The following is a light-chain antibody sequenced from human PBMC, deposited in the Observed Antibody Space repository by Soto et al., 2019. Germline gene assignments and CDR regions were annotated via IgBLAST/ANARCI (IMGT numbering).Light chain of an antibody. CDR1: QDIRSW. Sequence: DIQMTQSPSYVSASVGDRVSITCRANQDIRSWLAWYQQRPGKAPKLLIYAATILQSGVPSRFSGSGSGTTFTLTINNLQPEDFASYFCQQANSFPLTFGGGTKV. J-gene: IGKJ4*01. CDR2: AAT. V-gene: IGKV1-12*01. CDR3: QQANSFPLT.